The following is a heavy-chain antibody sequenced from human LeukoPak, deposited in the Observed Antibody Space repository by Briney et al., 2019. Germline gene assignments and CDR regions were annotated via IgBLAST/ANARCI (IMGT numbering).Heavy chain of an antibody. D-gene: IGHD2-15*01. V-gene: IGHV4-59*01. J-gene: IGHJ5*02. Sequence: SETLSLTCTVSGGSLSGYYWSGLRLPPGKGVEGIGYIYYRGGTNYNPSLKSRVTISVDPSKNQFSLKLRSVTAADTAVYFCARAQLSCRGGSCYPNWFDLWGQGTLVTVSS. CDR2: IYYRGGT. CDR1: GGSLSGYY. CDR3: ARAQLSCRGGSCYPNWFDL.